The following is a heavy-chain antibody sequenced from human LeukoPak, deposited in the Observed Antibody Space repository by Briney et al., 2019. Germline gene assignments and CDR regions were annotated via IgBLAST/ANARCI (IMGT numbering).Heavy chain of an antibody. J-gene: IGHJ4*02. CDR1: GYTLTELS. D-gene: IGHD6-19*01. CDR2: FDPEDGET. V-gene: IGHV1-24*01. CDR3: ATSPEAVASTFDY. Sequence: APVKVSCKVSGYTLTELSMHWVRQAPGKGLEWMGGFDPEDGETIYAQKFQGRVTMTEDTSTDTAYMELSSLRSEDTAVYYCATSPEAVASTFDYWGQGTLVTVSS.